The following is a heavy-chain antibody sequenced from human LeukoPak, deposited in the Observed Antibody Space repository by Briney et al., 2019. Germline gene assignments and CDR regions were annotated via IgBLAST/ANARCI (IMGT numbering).Heavy chain of an antibody. Sequence: GGSLRLSCTVSQFTFINAWMSWVRQAPGKGLEWVGRIKTKPDGATTHYAAPVKGRFTISRDDSKNTLYLHMNSLKTEDTAVYYCTTDSFWNYFDYGGQGNRVIVSS. CDR3: TTDSFWNYFDY. V-gene: IGHV3-15*01. D-gene: IGHD1-1*01. J-gene: IGHJ4*02. CDR1: QFTFINAW. CDR2: IKTKPDGATT.